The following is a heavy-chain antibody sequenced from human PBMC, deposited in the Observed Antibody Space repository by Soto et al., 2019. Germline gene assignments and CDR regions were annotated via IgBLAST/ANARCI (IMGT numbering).Heavy chain of an antibody. D-gene: IGHD2-21*02. CDR2: IIPIFGTA. J-gene: IGHJ4*02. CDR1: GGTFSSYA. V-gene: IGHV1-69*13. CDR3: ASQDCGGDCYSGAPGSFDY. Sequence: SVKVSCKASGGTFSSYAISWVRQAPGQGLEWMGGIIPIFGTANYAQKFQGRVTITADESTSTAYMELSSLRSEDTAVYYCASQDCGGDCYSGAPGSFDYWGQGTLVTVSS.